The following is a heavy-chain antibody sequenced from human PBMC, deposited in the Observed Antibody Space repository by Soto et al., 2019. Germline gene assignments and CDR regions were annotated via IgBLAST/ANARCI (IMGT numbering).Heavy chain of an antibody. CDR3: ARDRSDTMVRGLGGWFDP. D-gene: IGHD3-10*01. J-gene: IGHJ5*02. Sequence: GGSLRLSCAASGFTFSSYSMNWVRQAPGKGLEWVSSISSSSSYIYYADSVKGRFTISRDNAKNSLYLQMNSLRAEDTAVYYCARDRSDTMVRGLGGWFDPWGQGTLVTVSS. V-gene: IGHV3-21*01. CDR2: ISSSSSYI. CDR1: GFTFSSYS.